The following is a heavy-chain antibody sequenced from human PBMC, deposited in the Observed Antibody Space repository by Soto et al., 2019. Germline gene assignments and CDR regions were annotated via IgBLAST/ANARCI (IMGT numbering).Heavy chain of an antibody. D-gene: IGHD6-19*01. CDR1: GYTFTGYA. CDR2: INAGNGNA. CDR3: ASAVAVPADFDY. Sequence: QVQLVQSGAEEKKPGASVKVSCKASGYTFTGYAMHWVRQAPGQRLEWMGWINAGNGNAKYSQKFQGRVTITRDTSASTVYMELSSLRSEDTAVYYCASAVAVPADFDYWGQGTLVTVSS. J-gene: IGHJ4*02. V-gene: IGHV1-3*05.